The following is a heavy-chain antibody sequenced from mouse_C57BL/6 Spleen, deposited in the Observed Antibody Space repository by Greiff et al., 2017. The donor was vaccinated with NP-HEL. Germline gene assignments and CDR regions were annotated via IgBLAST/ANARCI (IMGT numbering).Heavy chain of an antibody. CDR2: IDPETGGT. J-gene: IGHJ3*01. CDR1: GYTFTDYE. D-gene: IGHD4-1*01. V-gene: IGHV1-15*01. Sequence: VQLQQSGAELVRPGASVTLSCKASGYTFTDYEMHWVKQTPVHGLEWIGAIDPETGGTAYNQKFKGKAILTADKSSSTAYMELRSLTSEDSAVYYCTRWTGRGFAYWGQGTLVTVSA. CDR3: TRWTGRGFAY.